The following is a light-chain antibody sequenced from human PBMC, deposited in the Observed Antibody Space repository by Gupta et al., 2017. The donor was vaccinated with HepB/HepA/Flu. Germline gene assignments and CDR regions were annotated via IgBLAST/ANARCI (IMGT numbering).Light chain of an antibody. V-gene: IGLV2-14*03. Sequence: QSALTQPASVSGSPGQSITISCTGISSDILTSKYFSSYQHHPGKALIVLIDDVSDRAAVGCDLSSVSHSATTAYLTISGRQAADEDYYYFCAYTSSSTVFGGGTKVTVL. J-gene: IGLJ3*02. CDR1: SSDILTSKY. CDR3: CAYTSSSTV. CDR2: DVS.